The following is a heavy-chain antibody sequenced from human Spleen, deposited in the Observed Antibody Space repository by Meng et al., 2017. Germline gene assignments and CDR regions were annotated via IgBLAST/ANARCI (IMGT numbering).Heavy chain of an antibody. J-gene: IGHJ6*02. CDR1: GYTFTSYA. CDR2: INTNTGNP. CDR3: ARDPPLDCDFWSGYRNYYYGMDV. D-gene: IGHD3-3*01. V-gene: IGHV7-4-1*02. Sequence: ASVTVSCKASGYTFTSYAMNWVRQAPGQGLEWMGWINTNTGNPTYAQGFTGRFVFSLDTSVSTAYLQISSLKAEDTAVYYCARDPPLDCDFWSGYRNYYYGMDVWGQGSTVTVSS.